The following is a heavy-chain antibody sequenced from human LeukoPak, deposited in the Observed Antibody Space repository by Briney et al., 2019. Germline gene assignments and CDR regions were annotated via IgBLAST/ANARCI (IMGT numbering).Heavy chain of an antibody. J-gene: IGHJ4*02. CDR2: ISSSSSTI. CDR3: ARDSGYSYGLPNY. D-gene: IGHD5-18*01. Sequence: PGGSLRLSCAASGFTFSSYSMNWVRQAPGKGLEWVSYISSSSSTIYYADSVKGRFTISRDNAKNSLYLQMNSLRAEDTAVYYCARDSGYSYGLPNYWGQGTLVTVSS. V-gene: IGHV3-48*04. CDR1: GFTFSSYS.